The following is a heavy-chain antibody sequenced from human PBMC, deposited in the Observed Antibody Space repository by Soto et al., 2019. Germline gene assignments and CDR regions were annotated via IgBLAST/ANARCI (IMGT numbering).Heavy chain of an antibody. Sequence: ASVKVSCKASGYTFTSYGISWVRQAPGQGLEWMGWISGKNDNTNYAQKLQGRVTMTTDTFTSTTYMELRSLRSDDTAVYYCARDSFPLLSVAGTDFDYWGQGTLVTVSS. CDR3: ARDSFPLLSVAGTDFDY. CDR1: GYTFTSYG. V-gene: IGHV1-18*01. J-gene: IGHJ4*02. D-gene: IGHD6-19*01. CDR2: ISGKNDNT.